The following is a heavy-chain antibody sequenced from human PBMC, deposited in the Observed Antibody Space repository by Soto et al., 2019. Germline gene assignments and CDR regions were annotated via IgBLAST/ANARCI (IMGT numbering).Heavy chain of an antibody. CDR2: ISSSSSTI. CDR1: GFTFSSYS. V-gene: IGHV3-48*01. CDR3: ARVGAGPRKVVPAAPLDY. D-gene: IGHD2-2*01. Sequence: EVQLVESGGGLVQPGGSLRLSCAASGFTFSSYSMNWVRQAPGKGLEWVSYISSSSSTIYYADSVKGRFTISRDNAKNSLYLQMNSLRAEDTAVYYCARVGAGPRKVVPAAPLDYWGQGTLVTVSS. J-gene: IGHJ4*02.